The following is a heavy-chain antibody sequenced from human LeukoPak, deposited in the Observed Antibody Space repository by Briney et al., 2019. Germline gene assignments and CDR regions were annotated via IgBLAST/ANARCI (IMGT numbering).Heavy chain of an antibody. D-gene: IGHD6-19*01. Sequence: GGSLRLSCAASGFTFSSYAMHWVRQAPGKGLEWVAVISYDGSNKYYADSVKGRFTSSRDNSKNTLYLQMNSLRAEDTAVYYCARERTYSSGWSNKDTYHYYYGMDVWGQGTTVTVSS. CDR2: ISYDGSNK. V-gene: IGHV3-30-3*01. CDR1: GFTFSSYA. CDR3: ARERTYSSGWSNKDTYHYYYGMDV. J-gene: IGHJ6*02.